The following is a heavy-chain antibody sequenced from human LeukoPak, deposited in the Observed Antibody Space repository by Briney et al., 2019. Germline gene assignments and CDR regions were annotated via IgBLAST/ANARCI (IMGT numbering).Heavy chain of an antibody. J-gene: IGHJ4*02. D-gene: IGHD2-15*01. CDR2: ISTSGSTI. CDR3: VVAGFDY. CDR1: GFTFSSYQ. V-gene: IGHV3-48*03. Sequence: PGGSLRLSCAASGFTFSSYQMNWVGQAPGKGLEWVSHISTSGSTIYYADSVKGRFTIYRDNAKNSLYLQMNSLRAEGTAVYYCVVAGFDYWGQGTLVTVSS.